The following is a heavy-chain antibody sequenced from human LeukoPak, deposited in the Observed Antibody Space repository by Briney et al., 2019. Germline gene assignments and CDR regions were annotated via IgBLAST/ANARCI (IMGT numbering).Heavy chain of an antibody. CDR2: ISYDGSNK. V-gene: IGHV3-30-3*01. Sequence: GRSLRLSCAASGFTFSSYAMHWVRQAPGKGLEWVAVISYDGSNKYYADSVKGRFTISRDNSKNTLYLQMNSLRAEDTAVYYCAKQGFLEWSLDYWGQGTLVTVSS. J-gene: IGHJ4*02. CDR3: AKQGFLEWSLDY. CDR1: GFTFSSYA. D-gene: IGHD3-3*01.